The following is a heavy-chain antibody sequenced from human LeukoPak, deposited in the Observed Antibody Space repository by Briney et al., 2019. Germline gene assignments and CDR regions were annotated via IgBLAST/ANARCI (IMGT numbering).Heavy chain of an antibody. D-gene: IGHD2-2*01. CDR1: GYTFSNYW. V-gene: IGHV5-51*01. J-gene: IGHJ5*02. CDR3: ARESETSRRFYAP. Sequence: HGESLKISCTGSGYTFSNYWIGWVRQMPGKGLEWMGIIYPGDSDATYSPSFRGQVTFSVDESRTTVYLEWTSLEASDTAMYFCARESETSRRFYAPWGQGTLVTVSS. CDR2: IYPGDSDA.